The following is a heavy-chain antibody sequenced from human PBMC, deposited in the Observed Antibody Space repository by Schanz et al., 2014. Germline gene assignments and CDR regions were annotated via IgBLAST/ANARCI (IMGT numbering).Heavy chain of an antibody. V-gene: IGHV3-23*01. D-gene: IGHD3-10*01. CDR3: AKYRGYYRVAGSYRELEY. Sequence: DVQLLESGGGLVQPGGSLRLSCAASGFTFTTYAMSWVRQAPGKGLEWVSSISSGGGSTYYADSVKGRFTISRDNSKNTLYLQMNSLRPEDTAVYYCAKYRGYYRVAGSYRELEYWGQGTLVTVSS. CDR1: GFTFTTYA. J-gene: IGHJ4*02. CDR2: ISSGGGST.